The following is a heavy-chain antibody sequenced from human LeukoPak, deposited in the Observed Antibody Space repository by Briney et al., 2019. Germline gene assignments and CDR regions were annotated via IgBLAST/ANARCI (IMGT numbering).Heavy chain of an antibody. CDR3: TRVFAYSYGDFDN. D-gene: IGHD5-18*01. Sequence: AGGSLRLSCEASGFTVRNNYMTWVRQAPGKGLEWVSVIYSGGGTYYADSVKARFTISRDNSKNTLFLQMNGLRVEDSAVYYCTRVFAYSYGDFDNWGQGTLVAVSS. CDR1: GFTVRNNY. J-gene: IGHJ4*02. V-gene: IGHV3-66*01. CDR2: IYSGGGT.